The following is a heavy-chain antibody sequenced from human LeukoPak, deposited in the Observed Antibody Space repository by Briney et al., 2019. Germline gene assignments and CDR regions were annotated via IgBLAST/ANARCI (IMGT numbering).Heavy chain of an antibody. V-gene: IGHV3-15*01. J-gene: IGHJ4*02. CDR2: IKNKSNGGTT. Sequence: GGSLRLSCAASGFPFSNAWMHWVRQAPGKGLEWVGRIKNKSNGGTTDCAAPVKGRFSISRDDSKSTLYLQMSSLKTEDTAVYYCTTWGYYYGSGTWDWGQGILVTVSS. CDR3: TTWGYYYGSGTWD. CDR1: GFPFSNAW. D-gene: IGHD3-10*01.